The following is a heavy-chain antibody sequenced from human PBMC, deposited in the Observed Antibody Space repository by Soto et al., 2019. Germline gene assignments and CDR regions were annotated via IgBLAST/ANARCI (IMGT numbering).Heavy chain of an antibody. Sequence: SETLSLTCSVSGGSISSYYWSWIRQPPGKGLEWIGYIYYSGSTNYNPSLKSRVTISVDTSKNQFSLKLSSVTAADTAVYYCARESSLRRSSGSGFDYWRQGTLVTVSS. J-gene: IGHJ4*02. CDR3: ARESSLRRSSGSGFDY. V-gene: IGHV4-59*01. CDR2: IYYSGST. CDR1: GGSISSYY. D-gene: IGHD3-22*01.